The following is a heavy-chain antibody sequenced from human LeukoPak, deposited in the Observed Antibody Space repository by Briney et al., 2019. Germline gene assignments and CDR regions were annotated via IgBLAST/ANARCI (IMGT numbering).Heavy chain of an antibody. V-gene: IGHV1-46*01. J-gene: IGHJ6*02. Sequence: ASVKVSCKASGYTYTSYYMHWVRQAPGQGLEWMGIINPSGARTSYGQNSQGRVTMTRDTSTSSGYMELSSLRSEDTAVYYCARSVTMLRSYYYYNGIDVWGQGTTVTVSS. CDR3: ARSVTMLRSYYYYNGIDV. CDR2: INPSGART. CDR1: GYTYTSYY. D-gene: IGHD3-10*01.